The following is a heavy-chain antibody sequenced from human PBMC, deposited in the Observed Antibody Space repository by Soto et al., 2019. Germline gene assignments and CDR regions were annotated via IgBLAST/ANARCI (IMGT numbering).Heavy chain of an antibody. Sequence: QVQLQESGPGLVKPSQTLSLTCTVSGGSISSGGYYWTCIRQHPGKGLEWIGYIYYSGRNYYNPSLKSRVPISVDTYKTQFFLKLRSVTAADTAVYYCARSVFPWGQGTLVTVSS. V-gene: IGHV4-31*03. CDR3: ARSVFP. CDR2: IYYSGRN. CDR1: GGSISSGGYY. J-gene: IGHJ5*02.